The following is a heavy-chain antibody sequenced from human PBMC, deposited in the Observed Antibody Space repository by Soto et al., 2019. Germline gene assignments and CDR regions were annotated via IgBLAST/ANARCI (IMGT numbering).Heavy chain of an antibody. CDR3: ARRESSRTYYYYGTDV. V-gene: IGHV3-11*01. CDR2: ISSSGSTI. D-gene: IGHD6-13*01. CDR1: GFTFSDYY. J-gene: IGHJ6*02. Sequence: GGSLRLSCAASGFTFSDYYMSWIRQAPGKGLEWVSYISSSGSTIYYADSVKGRFTISRDNAKNSPYLQMNSLRAEDTAVYYCARRESSRTYYYYGTDVWGQGTTVTVSS.